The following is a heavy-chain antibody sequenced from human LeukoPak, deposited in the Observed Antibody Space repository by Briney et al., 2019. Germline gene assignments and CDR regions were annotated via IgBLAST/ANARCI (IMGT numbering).Heavy chain of an antibody. Sequence: SETLSLTCTVSGGSISSYYWSWIRQPPGKGLEWIGYIYYSGSPNYNPSLKSRVTISVDTSKNQFSLKLSSVTAADTAVYYCARGSTYYYDSSGYYFDYWGQGTLVTVSS. J-gene: IGHJ4*02. CDR1: GGSISSYY. D-gene: IGHD3-22*01. V-gene: IGHV4-59*01. CDR2: IYYSGSP. CDR3: ARGSTYYYDSSGYYFDY.